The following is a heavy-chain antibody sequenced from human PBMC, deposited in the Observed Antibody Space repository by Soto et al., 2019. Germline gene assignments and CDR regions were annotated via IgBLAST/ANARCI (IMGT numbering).Heavy chain of an antibody. V-gene: IGHV1-3*01. Sequence: QVQLVESGTEVKKPGASVKVSCTASGYTFTSYGIHWVRQAPGQRLEWMGWINAANGDTKYSPKFQGRVTITRDTSASTDYMELSSLRSEDTAVDYCVRRHVSATGIDWFDPWGQGTLLTVSS. CDR1: GYTFTSYG. D-gene: IGHD6-13*01. CDR2: INAANGDT. CDR3: VRRHVSATGIDWFDP. J-gene: IGHJ5*02.